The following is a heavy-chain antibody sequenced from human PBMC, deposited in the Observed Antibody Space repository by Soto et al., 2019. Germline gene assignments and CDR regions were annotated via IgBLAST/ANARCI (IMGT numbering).Heavy chain of an antibody. CDR2: ISYDGSNK. J-gene: IGHJ4*02. CDR3: AREDAYCGGDCYSTPFDY. Sequence: GGSLRLSCAASGFTFSSYAMHWVRQAPGKGLEWVAVISYDGSNKYYADSVKGRFTISRDNSKNTLYLQMNSLRAEDTAVYYCAREDAYCGGDCYSTPFDYWGQGTLVTSPQ. D-gene: IGHD2-21*02. V-gene: IGHV3-30-3*01. CDR1: GFTFSSYA.